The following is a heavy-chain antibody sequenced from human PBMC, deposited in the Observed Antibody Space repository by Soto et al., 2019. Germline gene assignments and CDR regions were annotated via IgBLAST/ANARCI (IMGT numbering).Heavy chain of an antibody. CDR2: INAGNGST. CDR1: GYTLTAYP. D-gene: IGHD5-12*01. Sequence: ASVKVSCKASGYTLTAYPMHWVRQAPGQRLEWMGWINAGNGSTMYSQQFQARVTITRDTSASTAYMELSSLRSEDTAVYYCARGYSGYLFDYWGQGTLVTVSS. CDR3: ARGYSGYLFDY. V-gene: IGHV1-3*01. J-gene: IGHJ4*02.